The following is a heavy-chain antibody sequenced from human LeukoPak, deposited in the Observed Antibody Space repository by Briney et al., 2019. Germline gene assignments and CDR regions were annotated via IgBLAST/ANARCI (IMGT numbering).Heavy chain of an antibody. V-gene: IGHV3-74*01. Sequence: GGSLRLSCAASGFTFSSYWMHWVRQAPGKGLVWVSRINGDGNTTIYADSVKGRFTISRDDAKNTLYLQMSSLRAEDTAVYYCARLSSAYFDYWGPGTLVTVSS. D-gene: IGHD4/OR15-4a*01. CDR2: INGDGNTT. CDR1: GFTFSSYW. J-gene: IGHJ4*02. CDR3: ARLSSAYFDY.